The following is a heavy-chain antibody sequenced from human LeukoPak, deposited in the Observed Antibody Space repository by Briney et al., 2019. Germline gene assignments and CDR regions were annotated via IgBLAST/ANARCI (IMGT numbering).Heavy chain of an antibody. V-gene: IGHV3-53*01. CDR3: ARGAGYNYPYYFDY. CDR1: GFTVSSNY. D-gene: IGHD5-24*01. Sequence: GGSLRLSCAASGFTVSSNYMNWVRQAPGKGLEWASVIYGGGNIYYADSVKGRFTIPRDNSKNTLYLQMNSLRAEDTAVYYCARGAGYNYPYYFDYWGQGTLVTVSS. CDR2: IYGGGNI. J-gene: IGHJ4*02.